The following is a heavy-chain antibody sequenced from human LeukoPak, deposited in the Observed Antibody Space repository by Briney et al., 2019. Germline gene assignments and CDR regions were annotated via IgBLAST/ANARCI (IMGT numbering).Heavy chain of an antibody. V-gene: IGHV3-74*01. Sequence: GGSLRLSCATSGFTFSDYWMHWVRQAPGEGLVWVSRINSDGSSTSYADSVRGRSTISRDNAKNTLYLQMSSLRADDTAVYYCTTVNVPATSYWGQGTLVTVSS. CDR3: TTVNVPATSY. J-gene: IGHJ4*02. CDR1: GFTFSDYW. D-gene: IGHD2-15*01. CDR2: INSDGSST.